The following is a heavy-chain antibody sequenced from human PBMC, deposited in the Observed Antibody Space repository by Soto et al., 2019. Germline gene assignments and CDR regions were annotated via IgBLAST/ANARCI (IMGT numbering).Heavy chain of an antibody. Sequence: TLSLTCTVSGGSISSGDYYWSWIRQPPGKGLEWIGYIYYSGSTYCNPSLKSRVTISVDTSKNQFSLKLSSVTAADTAVYYCARDPGPYDSSGYYYREVGYWGQGTLVTVSS. D-gene: IGHD3-22*01. J-gene: IGHJ4*02. CDR2: IYYSGST. V-gene: IGHV4-30-4*01. CDR1: GGSISSGDYY. CDR3: ARDPGPYDSSGYYYREVGY.